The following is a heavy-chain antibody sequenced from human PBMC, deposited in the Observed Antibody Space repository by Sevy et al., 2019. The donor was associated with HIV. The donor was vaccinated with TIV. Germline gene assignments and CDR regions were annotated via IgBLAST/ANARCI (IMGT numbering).Heavy chain of an antibody. D-gene: IGHD6-25*01. Sequence: SETLSLTCTXXXGSXTSXXWNWIRQPPGKGLEWIANIYYNGXINYNPSLKSRVTLSLDTSKNQFSLXLSSVTAADTAXXXCAXENAWGRGXSXGQGTLVTVSS. J-gene: IGHJ5*02. CDR1: XGSXTSXX. CDR2: IYYNGXI. V-gene: IGHV4-59*08. CDR3: AXENAWGRGXS.